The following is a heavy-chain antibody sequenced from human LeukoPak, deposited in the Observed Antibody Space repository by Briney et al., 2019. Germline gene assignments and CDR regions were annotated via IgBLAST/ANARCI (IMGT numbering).Heavy chain of an antibody. CDR1: GFTFSSYS. CDR2: ISSSSSYI. D-gene: IGHD3-10*01. V-gene: IGHV3-21*04. J-gene: IGHJ4*02. Sequence: GGSLRLSCAASGFTFSSYSMNWVRQAPGKGLEWVSSISSSSSYIYYADSVKGRFTISRDNTKNSLYLQMNSLRAEDTAVYYCAKDRAMVRVDWGQGTLVTVSS. CDR3: AKDRAMVRVD.